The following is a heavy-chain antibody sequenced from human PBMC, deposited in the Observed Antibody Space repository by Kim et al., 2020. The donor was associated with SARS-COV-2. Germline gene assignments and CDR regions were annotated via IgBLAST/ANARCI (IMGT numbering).Heavy chain of an antibody. D-gene: IGHD6-13*01. CDR2: ISSSSSYI. Sequence: GGSLRLSCAASGFTFSSYSMNWVRQAPGKGLEWVSSISSSSSYIYYADSVKGRFTISRDNAKNSLYLQMNSLRAEDTAVYYCASQPTSSWLNEVHYYYYGMDVWGQGTTVTVSS. CDR1: GFTFSSYS. V-gene: IGHV3-21*01. J-gene: IGHJ6*02. CDR3: ASQPTSSWLNEVHYYYYGMDV.